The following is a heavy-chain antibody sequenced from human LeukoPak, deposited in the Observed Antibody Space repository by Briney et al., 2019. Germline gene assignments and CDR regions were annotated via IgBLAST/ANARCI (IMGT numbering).Heavy chain of an antibody. D-gene: IGHD2-15*01. CDR1: GGSFSGYY. Sequence: LSLTCAVYGGSFSGYYWSWIRQPPGKGLEWVSYISSSGSTIYYADSVKGRFTISRDNAKNSLYLQMNSLRAEDTAVYYCARDRGVVGQFDPWGQGTLVTVSS. CDR3: ARDRGVVGQFDP. J-gene: IGHJ5*02. V-gene: IGHV3-11*04. CDR2: ISSSGSTI.